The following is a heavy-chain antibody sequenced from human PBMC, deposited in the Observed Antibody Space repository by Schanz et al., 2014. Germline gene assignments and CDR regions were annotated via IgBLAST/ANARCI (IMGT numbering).Heavy chain of an antibody. Sequence: QVLLVQSGAEVKKPGSSMKVSCKASGGTFNSYTINWVRQAPGQGLEWMGRIIPILGIANYAQKCQGRVTITADRSTSTAYMELSSLRSEDTAVYYCARGYGDSPTDFWGQGTLVIVSA. D-gene: IGHD4-17*01. J-gene: IGHJ4*02. CDR2: IIPILGIA. CDR1: GGTFNSYT. V-gene: IGHV1-69*09. CDR3: ARGYGDSPTDF.